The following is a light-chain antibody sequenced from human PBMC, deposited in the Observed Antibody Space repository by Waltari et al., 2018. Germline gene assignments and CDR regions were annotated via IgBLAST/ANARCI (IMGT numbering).Light chain of an antibody. CDR1: NLESTS. Sequence: SYVLTQPPSVSVAPGETARITSGGHNLESTSVHWYRQRPGQAPVVVISYDNDRAAGIPERFSGSNSGNTATLTISRVEAGDEADYYCQVWDANTDPGVFGTGTEVTVL. V-gene: IGLV3-21*01. CDR2: YDN. J-gene: IGLJ1*01. CDR3: QVWDANTDPGV.